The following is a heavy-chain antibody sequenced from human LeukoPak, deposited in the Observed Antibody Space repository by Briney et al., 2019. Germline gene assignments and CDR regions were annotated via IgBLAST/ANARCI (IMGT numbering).Heavy chain of an antibody. V-gene: IGHV4-59*11. J-gene: IGHJ6*03. D-gene: IGHD1-26*01. CDR1: GGSISSHY. Sequence: PSETLSLTCTVSGGSISSHYWSWIRQPPGKGLEWIGYIYYSGSTNYNPSLKSRVTISVDTSKNQFSLKLSSVTAADTAVYYCARGRWELLVYYYYYMDVWGKGTTVTVSS. CDR3: ARGRWELLVYYYYYMDV. CDR2: IYYSGST.